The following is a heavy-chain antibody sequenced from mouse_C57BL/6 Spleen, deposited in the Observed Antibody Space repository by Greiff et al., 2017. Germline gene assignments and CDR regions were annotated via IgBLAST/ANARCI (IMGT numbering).Heavy chain of an antibody. V-gene: IGHV6-3*01. CDR3: TGGPFAY. Sequence: EVKLMESGGGLVQPGGSMKLSCVASGFTFSNYWMNWVRQSPEKGLEWVAQIRLKSDNYATHYAESVKGRFTISSDDSKSSVYLQMNNLRAEDTGIYYCTGGPFAYWGQGTLVTVSA. CDR2: IRLKSDNYAT. CDR1: GFTFSNYW. J-gene: IGHJ3*01.